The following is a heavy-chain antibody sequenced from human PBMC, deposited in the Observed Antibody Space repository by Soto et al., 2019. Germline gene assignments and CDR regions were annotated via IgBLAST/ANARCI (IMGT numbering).Heavy chain of an antibody. Sequence: QVQLVESGGGVVQPGRSLRLSCAASGFTFSSYGMHWVRQAPGKGLEWVAVIWYDGSNKYYADSVKGRFTISRDNSKNTLYLQMNSLRAEDRAVYYCARDGYGSGSYYIDYLGQGNLVTVSS. D-gene: IGHD3-10*01. CDR3: ARDGYGSGSYYIDY. CDR2: IWYDGSNK. V-gene: IGHV3-33*01. CDR1: GFTFSSYG. J-gene: IGHJ4*02.